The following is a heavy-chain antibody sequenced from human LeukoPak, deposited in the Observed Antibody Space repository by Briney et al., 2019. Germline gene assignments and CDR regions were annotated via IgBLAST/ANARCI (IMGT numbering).Heavy chain of an antibody. CDR2: ISSSGSTI. J-gene: IGHJ3*01. D-gene: IGHD1-26*01. CDR3: VRDKGGRSGAIYYDAFDV. Sequence: GGSLRLSCAASGFTFRSYEMNWVRQAPGKGLEWVSYISSSGSTIYYADSVKGRFTISRGNAKNSLYLQMNSLRAEDTAVYCCVRDKGGRSGAIYYDAFDVWGQGTMVTVSS. V-gene: IGHV3-48*03. CDR1: GFTFRSYE.